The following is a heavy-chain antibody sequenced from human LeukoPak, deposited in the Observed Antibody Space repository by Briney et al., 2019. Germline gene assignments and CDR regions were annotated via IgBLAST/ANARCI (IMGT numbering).Heavy chain of an antibody. Sequence: GASVKVSCKASGYTFTSYDINWVRQATGQGLEWMGWMNPNSGNTGYAQKFQGRVTMTRNTSISTAYMELSSLRSEDTAVYYCAGYGSGPSGYYYYGMDVWGQGTTVTVSS. CDR1: GYTFTSYD. CDR2: MNPNSGNT. J-gene: IGHJ6*02. CDR3: AGYGSGPSGYYYYGMDV. D-gene: IGHD3-10*01. V-gene: IGHV1-8*01.